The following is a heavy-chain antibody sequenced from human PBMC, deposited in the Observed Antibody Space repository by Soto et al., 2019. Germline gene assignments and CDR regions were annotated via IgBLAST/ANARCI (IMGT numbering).Heavy chain of an antibody. CDR2: IYTSGST. Sequence: QVQLQESGPGLVKPSETLSLTCTVSGGSISSYYWSWIRQPAGKGLEWIGRIYTSGSTNYNPSLKMPVTISVDTFKNPFSLKLSSVTAGDTAVYYWARDFCSGDYYYYYGMDVWGQGTTVTVSS. D-gene: IGHD2-15*01. CDR3: ARDFCSGDYYYYYGMDV. V-gene: IGHV4-4*07. CDR1: GGSISSYY. J-gene: IGHJ6*02.